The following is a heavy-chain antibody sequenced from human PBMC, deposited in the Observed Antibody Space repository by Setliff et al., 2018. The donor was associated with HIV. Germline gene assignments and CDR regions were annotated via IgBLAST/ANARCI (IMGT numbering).Heavy chain of an antibody. CDR2: IYYSGST. J-gene: IGHJ4*02. CDR3: ARGSQWELLPYFDY. V-gene: IGHV4-59*12. Sequence: SETLSLTCTVSGGSISSYYWSWIRQPPGKGLEWIGYIYYSGSTNYNPSLKSRVTISLDSSKDQFSLKLSSVTAADTAVFYCARGSQWELLPYFDYWGQGTLVTVSS. CDR1: GGSISSYY. D-gene: IGHD1-26*01.